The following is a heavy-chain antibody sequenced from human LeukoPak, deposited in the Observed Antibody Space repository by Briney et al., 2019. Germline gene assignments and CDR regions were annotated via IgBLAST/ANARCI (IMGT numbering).Heavy chain of an antibody. Sequence: GGSLRLSCAASGFTISNNYMSWIRQAPGKGLEWVSYISSSGSTIYYADSVKGRFTISRDNAKNSLYLQMNSLRAEDTAVYYCARDLRLAWRWLQLADYWGQGTLVTVSS. CDR3: ARDLRLAWRWLQLADY. CDR2: ISSSGSTI. V-gene: IGHV3-11*01. CDR1: GFTISNNY. D-gene: IGHD5-24*01. J-gene: IGHJ4*02.